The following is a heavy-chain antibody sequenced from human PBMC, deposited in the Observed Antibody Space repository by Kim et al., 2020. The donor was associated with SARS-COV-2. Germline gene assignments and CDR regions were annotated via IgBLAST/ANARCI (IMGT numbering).Heavy chain of an antibody. CDR3: AKEHHSSGWHTFDS. CDR2: VNNGNNP. CDR1: GFTFGNYA. D-gene: IGHD6-19*01. Sequence: GGSLRLSCEASGFTFGNYAMSWVRQGPGKGLEWVASVNNGNNPYYANSVKGRFTVSRDNAKNMFYLQMGSLRAEDTALYYCAKEHHSSGWHTFDSWGQGT. J-gene: IGHJ4*02. V-gene: IGHV3-23*01.